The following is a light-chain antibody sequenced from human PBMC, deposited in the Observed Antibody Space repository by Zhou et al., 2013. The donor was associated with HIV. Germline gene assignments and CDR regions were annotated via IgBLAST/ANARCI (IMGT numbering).Light chain of an antibody. CDR2: DAS. V-gene: IGKV3-20*01. CDR3: QQYDSSIPT. Sequence: EIVLTQSPATLSVSPGERATLSCRASQSIGSSLAWYQQKPGQAPRLLVFDASNRATGIPAKFSGSGSGTDFALTISRLEPEDFAVYYCQQYDSSIPTFGQGTKVEIK. CDR1: QSIGSS. J-gene: IGKJ1*01.